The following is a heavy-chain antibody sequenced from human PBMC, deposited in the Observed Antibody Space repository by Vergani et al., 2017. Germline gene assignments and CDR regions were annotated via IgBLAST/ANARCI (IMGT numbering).Heavy chain of an antibody. CDR1: GFTLSNYD. CDR3: AKHFRGWGIDY. Sequence: QVLLVESGGGVVQRGGSLRLSCATSGFTLSNYDMQWIRQGPGKGLEFVAFIQFDGSNQYYADSVKGRFTLSRDFSKNTLYLQMNSLRTDDTATYYCAKHFRGWGIDYWGQGTQVIVSS. V-gene: IGHV3-30*02. CDR2: IQFDGSNQ. J-gene: IGHJ4*02. D-gene: IGHD3-16*01.